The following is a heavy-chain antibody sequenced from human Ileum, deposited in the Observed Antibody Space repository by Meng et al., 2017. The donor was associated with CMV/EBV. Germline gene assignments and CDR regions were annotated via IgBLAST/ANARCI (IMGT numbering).Heavy chain of an antibody. Sequence: QWPLQESGPGLVTPSEPLSPTCTVSGDSISTHYWSWIRQPAGRGLEWIGRSGNGGDTYYNPSLKSRVTISTDTSKNQFSLKLTSVTAADTAAYFCATQNWNYAENYWGQGALVTVSS. CDR2: SGNGGDT. D-gene: IGHD1-7*01. J-gene: IGHJ4*02. V-gene: IGHV4-4*07. CDR1: GDSISTHY. CDR3: ATQNWNYAENY.